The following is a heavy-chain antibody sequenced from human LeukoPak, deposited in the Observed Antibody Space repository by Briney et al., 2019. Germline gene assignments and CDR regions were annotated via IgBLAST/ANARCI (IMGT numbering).Heavy chain of an antibody. J-gene: IGHJ3*02. CDR3: ARDRDYYDSSGYVAFDI. D-gene: IGHD3-22*01. V-gene: IGHV1-2*06. Sequence: ASVKVSCKASGYTFTGYYMHWVRQAPGQGLEWMGRINPNSGDTNYAQKFQSRVTMTRDTSISTAYMELSRLRSDDTAVYYCARDRDYYDSSGYVAFDIWGQGTMVTVSS. CDR1: GYTFTGYY. CDR2: INPNSGDT.